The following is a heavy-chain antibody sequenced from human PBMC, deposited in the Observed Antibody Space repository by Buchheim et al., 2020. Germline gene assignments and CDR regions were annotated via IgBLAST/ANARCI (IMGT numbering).Heavy chain of an antibody. J-gene: IGHJ4*02. V-gene: IGHV3-7*01. CDR1: GFTFSSYW. D-gene: IGHD3-3*01. CDR3: ARKEYDFWSGYRSEMSFDY. CDR2: IKQDGIEK. Sequence: EVQLVESGGGLVQPGGSLRLSCAASGFTFSSYWMSWFRQAPGKGLEWLANIKQDGIEKYYVVSVKGRFTISRDNAKNSLYLKMNSLRAEDTAVYYCARKEYDFWSGYRSEMSFDYWGQGTL.